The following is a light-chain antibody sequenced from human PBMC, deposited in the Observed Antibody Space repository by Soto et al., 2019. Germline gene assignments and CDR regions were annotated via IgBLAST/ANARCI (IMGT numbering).Light chain of an antibody. CDR1: QSISSF. Sequence: GDRVTITCRASQSISSFLNWYQHKPGKAPKLLIYAASSLQSAVPSRFSGSGSGTDFTLTISSLQPEDCATYYCQQTYSTPYTFGQGTKLEIK. V-gene: IGKV1-39*01. J-gene: IGKJ2*01. CDR2: AAS. CDR3: QQTYSTPYT.